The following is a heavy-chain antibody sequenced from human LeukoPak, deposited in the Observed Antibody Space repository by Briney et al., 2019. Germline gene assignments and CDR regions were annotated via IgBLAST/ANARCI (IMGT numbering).Heavy chain of an antibody. J-gene: IGHJ3*02. CDR1: GFTFSSYE. V-gene: IGHV3-48*03. D-gene: IGHD1-26*01. CDR3: AKPIVGEPFGAFDI. Sequence: GGSLRLSCAASGFTFSSYEMNWVRQAPGKGLEWVSYISSSGSTIYYADSVKGRFTISRDNSKNTLYLQKNSLRAEDTAVYYCAKPIVGEPFGAFDIWGQGTMVTVSS. CDR2: ISSSGSTI.